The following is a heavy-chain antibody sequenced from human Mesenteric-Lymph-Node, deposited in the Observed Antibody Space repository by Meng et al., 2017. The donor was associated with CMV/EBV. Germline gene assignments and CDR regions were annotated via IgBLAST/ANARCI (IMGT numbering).Heavy chain of an antibody. V-gene: IGHV1-18*01. J-gene: IGHJ4*02. CDR1: GYTFTSYG. D-gene: IGHD1-26*01. CDR3: ARAPEHIVKSTILDY. Sequence: ASVKVSCNTSGYTFTSYGVTWVRQAPGQGLEWMGRISGFDGNPNYAQRLQGRVTMTTDSSTSTAYMELRSLRSDDTAVYYCARAPEHIVKSTILDYWGQGTLVTVSS. CDR2: ISGFDGNP.